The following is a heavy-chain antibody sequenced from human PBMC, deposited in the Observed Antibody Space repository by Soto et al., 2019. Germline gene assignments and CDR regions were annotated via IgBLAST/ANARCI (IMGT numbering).Heavy chain of an antibody. CDR2: IDRKTYNYAT. V-gene: IGHV3-73*02. Sequence: EVQLLEAGGGLVQPGGSLKLSCATSGFSFSDIAMHWVRQASGKGLEWVGRIDRKTYNYATTYGASVKGRFTISRDDSRHMVYRQMNSLKTEDTAMYYCSKYSGGHTSPAALGKGTLVTGSS. CDR1: GFSFSDIA. D-gene: IGHD1-26*01. J-gene: IGHJ5*02. CDR3: SKYSGGHTSPAA.